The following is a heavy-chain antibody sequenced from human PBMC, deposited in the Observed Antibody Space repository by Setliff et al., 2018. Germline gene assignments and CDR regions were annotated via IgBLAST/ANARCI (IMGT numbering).Heavy chain of an antibody. V-gene: IGHV4-59*11. Sequence: SETLSLTCSVSGGSIDSHYWSWIRQPPGKGLEWIGSIYYSGNTNYNPSLESRVTISVDTSNNQFPLKLSSVTAADTAVYYCARDQWLVDYYYYGMDVWGQGTTVTVSS. CDR2: IYYSGNT. D-gene: IGHD6-19*01. CDR1: GGSIDSHY. J-gene: IGHJ6*02. CDR3: ARDQWLVDYYYYGMDV.